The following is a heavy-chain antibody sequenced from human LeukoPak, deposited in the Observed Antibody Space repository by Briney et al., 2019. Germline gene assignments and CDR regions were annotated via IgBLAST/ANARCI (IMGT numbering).Heavy chain of an antibody. CDR2: IKQDGSEK. J-gene: IGHJ4*02. Sequence: GGSLRLSCAASGFTFSSYWMSWVRQAPGKGLEWVANIKQDGSEKYYVDSVKGRFTISRDNAKNSLYLQMNSLRAEDTAVYYCARDPPGVVTAFDYWGQGTLVTVSS. V-gene: IGHV3-7*01. CDR1: GFTFSSYW. CDR3: ARDPPGVVTAFDY. D-gene: IGHD2-21*02.